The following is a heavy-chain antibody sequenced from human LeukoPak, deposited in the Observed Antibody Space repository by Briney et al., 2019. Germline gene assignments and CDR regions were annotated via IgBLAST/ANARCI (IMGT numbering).Heavy chain of an antibody. CDR3: AREDLKSQAFDI. V-gene: IGHV4-39*02. D-gene: IGHD3-3*01. Sequence: SETLSLTCTVSGGSISSSSYYWGWIRQPPGKGLEWIGSIYYSGSTYYNPSLKSRVTISVDTSKNQFSLKLSSVTAADTAVYYCAREDLKSQAFDIWGQGTMVTVSS. J-gene: IGHJ3*02. CDR2: IYYSGST. CDR1: GGSISSSSYY.